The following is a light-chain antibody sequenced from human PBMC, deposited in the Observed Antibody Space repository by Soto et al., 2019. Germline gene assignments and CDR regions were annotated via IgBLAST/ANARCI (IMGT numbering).Light chain of an antibody. CDR1: SSNVGSYKL. V-gene: IGLV2-23*02. J-gene: IGLJ1*01. CDR2: EVN. CDR3: CSSGGSPTYV. Sequence: QSVRTQPASVSGSPGQSITISCTGTSSNVGSYKLVSWYQQHPGKAPKLMIFEVNKRPSGVSNRFSGSKSGNTASLTISGLKVEDEADYYCCSSGGSPTYVFGTGTKVTVL.